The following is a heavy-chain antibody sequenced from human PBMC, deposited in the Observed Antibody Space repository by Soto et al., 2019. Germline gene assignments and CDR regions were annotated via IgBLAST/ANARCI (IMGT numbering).Heavy chain of an antibody. CDR2: INPNSGGT. V-gene: IGHV1-2*02. Sequence: ASVEVSCKASGYTFTGYYIHWVRQAPGQGLEWMGWINPNSGGTNYAQKFQGRVTMTRDTSISTAYMELSRLRSDDTAVYYCARDYYDSSGYYFWGQGSLVKVS. CDR3: ARDYYDSSGYYF. D-gene: IGHD3-22*01. J-gene: IGHJ4*02. CDR1: GYTFTGYY.